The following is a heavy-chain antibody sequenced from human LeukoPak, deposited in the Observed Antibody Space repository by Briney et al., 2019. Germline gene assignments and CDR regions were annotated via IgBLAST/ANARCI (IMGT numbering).Heavy chain of an antibody. CDR1: GYTFTGYY. CDR3: ATSGGTSGPELDY. Sequence: ASVNVSFKASGYTFTGYYMHWVRQAPGQGLEWMGWINPKSGGTDYAQKFQGRVTMTRDTSISTAYMEVSRMTSDDTAVYYCATSGGTSGPELDYWGQGTLVTVSS. D-gene: IGHD3-3*01. J-gene: IGHJ4*02. V-gene: IGHV1-2*02. CDR2: INPKSGGT.